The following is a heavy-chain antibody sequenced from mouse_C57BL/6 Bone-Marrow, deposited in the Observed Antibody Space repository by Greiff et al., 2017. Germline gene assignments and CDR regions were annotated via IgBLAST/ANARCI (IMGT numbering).Heavy chain of an antibody. V-gene: IGHV1-72*01. J-gene: IGHJ4*01. CDR3: ARGEYYYYGSSYYAMDY. Sequence: VKLQQPGAELVKPGASVKLSCKASGYTFTSYWMHWVKQRPGRGLEWIGRIDPNSGGTKYNEKFKSKATLTVDKPSSTAYMQLSSLTSEDSAVYYCARGEYYYYGSSYYAMDYWGQGTSVTVSS. CDR1: GYTFTSYW. D-gene: IGHD1-1*01. CDR2: IDPNSGGT.